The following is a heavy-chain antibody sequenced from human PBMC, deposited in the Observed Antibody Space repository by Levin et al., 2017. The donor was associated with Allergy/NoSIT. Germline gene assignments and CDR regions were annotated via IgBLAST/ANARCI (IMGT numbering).Heavy chain of an antibody. CDR2: IYSGGST. Sequence: GESLKISCAASGFTDSSHYMSWVRQAPGKGLEWVSVIYSGGSTYYADSVKGRFTISRDNSKNTLYLQMNSLRAEDTAVYYCAGATRGWFDPWGQGTLVTVSS. J-gene: IGHJ5*02. CDR1: GFTDSSHY. V-gene: IGHV3-53*01. CDR3: AGATRGWFDP. D-gene: IGHD3-10*01.